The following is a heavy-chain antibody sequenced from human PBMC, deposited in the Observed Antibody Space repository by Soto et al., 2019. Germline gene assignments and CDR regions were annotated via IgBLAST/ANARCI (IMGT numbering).Heavy chain of an antibody. CDR3: ARTPSYSSSLIDAFDI. CDR2: IIPILGIA. V-gene: IGHV1-69*02. J-gene: IGHJ3*02. CDR1: GGTFSSYT. Sequence: ASVNVSCKASGGTFSSYTISWVRRAPGQGLEWMGRIIPILGIANYAQKFQGRVTITADKSTSTAYMELSSLRSEDTAVYYCARTPSYSSSLIDAFDIWGQGTMVTVSS. D-gene: IGHD6-6*01.